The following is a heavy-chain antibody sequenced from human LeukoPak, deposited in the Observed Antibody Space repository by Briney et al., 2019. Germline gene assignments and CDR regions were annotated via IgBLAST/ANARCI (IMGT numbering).Heavy chain of an antibody. CDR2: IYHSGST. CDR3: ARVWYCGGDCYPGPIDY. V-gene: IGHV4-30-2*01. Sequence: SETLSLTCAVSGGSISSGGYSWSWIRQPPGKGLEWIGYIYHSGSTYYNPSLKSRVTISVDRSKNQFSLKLSSMTAADTAVYYCARVWYCGGDCYPGPIDYWGQGTLVTVSS. CDR1: GGSISSGGYS. D-gene: IGHD2-21*02. J-gene: IGHJ4*02.